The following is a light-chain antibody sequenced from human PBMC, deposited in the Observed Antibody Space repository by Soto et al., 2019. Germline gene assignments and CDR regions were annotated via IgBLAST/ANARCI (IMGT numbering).Light chain of an antibody. CDR1: QGISTW. V-gene: IGKV1-5*03. CDR3: LQYNTYSWT. Sequence: DIQVTQSPSTLSASVGYIVTITCRASQGISTWLAWYQQKPGKAPKLLIYKASSLESGVPSRLRGSGSGTEFTLTISSLKTDDFAIYYCLQYNTYSWTFGQGTKVDIK. J-gene: IGKJ1*01. CDR2: KAS.